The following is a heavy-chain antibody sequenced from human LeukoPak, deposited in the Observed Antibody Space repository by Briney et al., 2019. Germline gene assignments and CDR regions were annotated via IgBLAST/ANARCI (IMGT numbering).Heavy chain of an antibody. D-gene: IGHD3-10*01. Sequence: GGSLRLSCAASGFTLSTYNMKWVRQAPRKGLEWVSSISTSSSYIYYADSVKGRFTISRDNARNPLYLQMNSLRAEDTAVYYCARVTYGSGTYGAFDYWGQGALVTVSS. V-gene: IGHV3-21*04. CDR3: ARVTYGSGTYGAFDY. CDR1: GFTLSTYN. J-gene: IGHJ4*02. CDR2: ISTSSSYI.